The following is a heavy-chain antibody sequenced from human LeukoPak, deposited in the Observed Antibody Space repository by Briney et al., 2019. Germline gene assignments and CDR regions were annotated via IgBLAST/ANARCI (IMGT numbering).Heavy chain of an antibody. J-gene: IGHJ6*02. V-gene: IGHV4-31*03. CDR2: NYYSGST. CDR3: ARAGNSAYYYYGMDV. D-gene: IGHD4-23*01. CDR1: LGSLSKGGYY. Sequence: SEALSLTRTVSLGSLSKGGYYERWPRHPPGRGLEWLGYNYYSGSTYYNTSLKSRFTISVDTSKSHFSLKLSCVTAADTAVYYCARAGNSAYYYYGMDVWGQGTTVTVSS.